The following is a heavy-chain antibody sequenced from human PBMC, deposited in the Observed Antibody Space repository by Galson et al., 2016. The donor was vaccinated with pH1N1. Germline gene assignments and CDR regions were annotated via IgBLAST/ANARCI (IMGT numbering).Heavy chain of an antibody. V-gene: IGHV1-2*02. J-gene: IGHJ4*02. CDR1: GYTFSGYY. CDR2: INPNSGGT. D-gene: IGHD6-19*01. Sequence: SVKVSCKASGYTFSGYYMHWVRQAPGQGLEWMGWINPNSGGTSYAPKFQGRVTMTRDTSISTGYMELSRLRSDDTAVYYCARDPNSGWYTDYWGQGTLVTVSP. CDR3: ARDPNSGWYTDY.